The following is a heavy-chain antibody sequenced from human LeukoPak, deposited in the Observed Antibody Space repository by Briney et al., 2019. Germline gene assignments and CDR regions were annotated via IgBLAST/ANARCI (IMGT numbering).Heavy chain of an antibody. V-gene: IGHV3-66*02. CDR2: IYSVGST. J-gene: IGHJ4*02. D-gene: IGHD6-19*01. CDR3: ARNPSYSSSLY. CDR1: GFTVNSNY. Sequence: GGSLRLSCAASGFTVNSNYMTWVRQAPGKGLEWVSVIYSVGSTYYVDSVRGRFTISRDNSKNTLYLQMNSLRAEDTAIYYCARNPSYSSSLYSGQGTLVTVSS.